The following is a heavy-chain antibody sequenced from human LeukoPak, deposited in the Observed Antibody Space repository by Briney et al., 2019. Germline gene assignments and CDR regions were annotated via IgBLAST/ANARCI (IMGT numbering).Heavy chain of an antibody. CDR3: ASASSHRTAAGGDY. CDR2: INSDGSSR. D-gene: IGHD6-13*01. V-gene: IGHV3-74*01. CDR1: GFTFRNYW. Sequence: GGSLRLSCAASGFTFRNYWMHWVRQAPGKGLVWVSRINSDGSSRNYADSVKGRFTISRDNAKNTLYLQMNSLRAEDTAVYYCASASSHRTAAGGDYWGQGTLVTVSS. J-gene: IGHJ4*02.